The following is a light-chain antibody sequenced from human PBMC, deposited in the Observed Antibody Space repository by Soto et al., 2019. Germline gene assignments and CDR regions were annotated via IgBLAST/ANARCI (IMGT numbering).Light chain of an antibody. J-gene: IGLJ1*01. CDR3: AAWDDSLREV. CDR2: RNN. Sequence: QSVLTQPPSASGTPGQRVTISCSGSSSNIGSNYVYWYQQLPGTAPKLLIYRNNRRPSGVPDRFSGSKSGTSASLAISGLRSEDEADYYCAAWDDSLREVFGTGTKVTVL. CDR1: SSNIGSNY. V-gene: IGLV1-47*01.